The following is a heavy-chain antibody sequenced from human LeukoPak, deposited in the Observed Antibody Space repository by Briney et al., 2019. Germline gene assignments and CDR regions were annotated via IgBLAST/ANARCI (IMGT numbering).Heavy chain of an antibody. Sequence: ASVKVSCKASGGTFSSYAISWVRQAPGQGLEWMGRIIPIFGIANYAQKFQGRVTITADKSTGTAYMELSSLRSEDTAVYYCARAPSRDGYNSPNWFDPWGQGTLVTVSS. CDR1: GGTFSSYA. V-gene: IGHV1-69*04. CDR3: ARAPSRDGYNSPNWFDP. D-gene: IGHD5-24*01. CDR2: IIPIFGIA. J-gene: IGHJ5*02.